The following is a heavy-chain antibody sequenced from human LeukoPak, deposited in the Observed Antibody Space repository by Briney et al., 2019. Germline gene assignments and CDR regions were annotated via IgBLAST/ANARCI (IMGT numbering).Heavy chain of an antibody. Sequence: SETLSLTCTVSGYSISSGYYWGWIRQPPGKGLEWIGYIYHSGSTYYNPSLKSRVTISVDTSKNQFSLKLSSVTAADTAVYYCARGAWADYDFWSGYGTHDAFDIWGQGTMVTVSS. CDR2: IYHSGST. J-gene: IGHJ3*02. CDR3: ARGAWADYDFWSGYGTHDAFDI. CDR1: GYSISSGYY. D-gene: IGHD3-3*01. V-gene: IGHV4-38-2*02.